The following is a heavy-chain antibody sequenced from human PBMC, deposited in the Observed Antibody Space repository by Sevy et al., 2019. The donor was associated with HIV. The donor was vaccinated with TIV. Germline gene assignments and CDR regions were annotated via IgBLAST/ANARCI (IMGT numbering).Heavy chain of an antibody. CDR3: ARQWTAMGTPYYFDY. D-gene: IGHD5-18*01. CDR1: GGSISSSSYY. Sequence: SETLSLTCTVSGGSISSSSYYWGWIRQPPGKGLEWIGSIYYSGSTYYNPSLKSRVTISADTSKNQFSLKLSSVTAADTAVYYCARQWTAMGTPYYFDYWGQGTLVTVSS. CDR2: IYYSGST. J-gene: IGHJ4*02. V-gene: IGHV4-39*01.